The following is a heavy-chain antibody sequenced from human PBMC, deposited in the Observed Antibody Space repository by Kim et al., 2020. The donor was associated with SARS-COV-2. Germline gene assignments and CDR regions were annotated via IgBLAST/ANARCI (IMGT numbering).Heavy chain of an antibody. CDR3: ARALSDTRSGSYGFAFDI. CDR1: GGSFSGYY. D-gene: IGHD1-26*01. V-gene: IGHV4-34*01. J-gene: IGHJ3*02. Sequence: SETLSLTCAVYGGSFSGYYWSWIRQPPGKGLEWIGEINHSGSTNYNPSLKSRVTISVDTSKNQFSLKLSSVTAADTAVYYCARALSDTRSGSYGFAFDI. CDR2: INHSGST.